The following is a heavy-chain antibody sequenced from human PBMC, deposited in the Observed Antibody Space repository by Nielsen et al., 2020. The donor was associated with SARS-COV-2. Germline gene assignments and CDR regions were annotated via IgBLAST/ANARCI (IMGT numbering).Heavy chain of an antibody. CDR1: GYSFTSYW. D-gene: IGHD2-15*01. Sequence: GGSLRLSCNGSGYSFTSYWIGWARQMPGKGLEWMGIIYPGDSDTRYSPSFQGQVIISADKSINTAYLQWSSLKASDTAMYYCARPMVTATYAFDIWGQGTMVTVSS. J-gene: IGHJ3*02. CDR3: ARPMVTATYAFDI. V-gene: IGHV5-51*01. CDR2: IYPGDSDT.